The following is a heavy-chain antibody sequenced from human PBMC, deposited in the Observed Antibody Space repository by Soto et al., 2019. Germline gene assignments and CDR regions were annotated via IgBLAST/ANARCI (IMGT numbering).Heavy chain of an antibody. CDR3: AKAMGAAIYYFDF. CDR2: ISGSDAGT. D-gene: IGHD1-26*01. CDR1: AFSFSTYA. V-gene: IGHV3-23*01. Sequence: GGSLRLSCAASAFSFSTYAMNWVRQAPGKGLEWVSGISGSDAGTYYADSVKGRFTISRDNSKNTLYLQMNSLRAEDTAVYYCAKAMGAAIYYFDFCGQGTLVTVSS. J-gene: IGHJ4*02.